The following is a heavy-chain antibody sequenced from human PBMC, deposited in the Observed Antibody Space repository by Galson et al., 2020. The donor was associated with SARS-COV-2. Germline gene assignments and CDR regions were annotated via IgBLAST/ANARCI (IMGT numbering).Heavy chain of an antibody. J-gene: IGHJ3*01. CDR1: GLSLSSRGTC. CDR2: IDWDANK. D-gene: IGHD3-22*01. V-gene: IGHV2-70*11. Sequence: RESGPTLVKPTQTLTLTCTFSGLSLSSRGTCVNWLRQPPGKALEWLARIDWDANKYYNTSLKTRLTISKDTSKNQVVLTMTNMDPADTATYYCARIVSRVVADTGRRCALDVWGQGTMVTVSS. CDR3: ARIVSRVVADTGRRCALDV.